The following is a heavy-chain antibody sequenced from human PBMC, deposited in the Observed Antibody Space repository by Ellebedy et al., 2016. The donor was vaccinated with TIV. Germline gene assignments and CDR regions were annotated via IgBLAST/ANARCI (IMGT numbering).Heavy chain of an antibody. CDR2: IIPILGRP. V-gene: IGHV1-69*04. D-gene: IGHD7-27*01. J-gene: IGHJ5*02. Sequence: ASVKVSCKASGGTFSSYGINWVRQAPGQGLEWMGRIIPILGRPDYAQKFQGRVSMTRDKSTSTLYMELTSLISEDTAVYYCARDLTGDANLWGQGTLVTVSS. CDR3: ARDLTGDANL. CDR1: GGTFSSYG.